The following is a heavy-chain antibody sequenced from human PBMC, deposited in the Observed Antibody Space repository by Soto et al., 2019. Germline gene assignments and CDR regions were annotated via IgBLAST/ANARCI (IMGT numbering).Heavy chain of an antibody. D-gene: IGHD2-21*01. CDR3: VRTFPGE. J-gene: IGHJ4*02. CDR2: ISYTGTNK. V-gene: IGHV3-30-3*01. CDR1: GFTFSRSA. Sequence: QVQLVESGGGVVQPGRSLTLSCAASGFTFSRSAMHWVRRAPGKGLEWLAVISYTGTNKYYADSVKDRFSISRDNSKNTLYLQMDSLRVDDTAVYSCVRTFPGEWGQGTLVTVSS.